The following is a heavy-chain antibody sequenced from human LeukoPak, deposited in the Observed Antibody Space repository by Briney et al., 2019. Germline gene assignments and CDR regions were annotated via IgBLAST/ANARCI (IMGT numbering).Heavy chain of an antibody. CDR3: ARSGYSYGYYFDY. CDR1: GYTFTGYY. CDR2: INPNSGGT. Sequence: ASVKVSCKASGYTFTGYYMYWVRQAPGQGLEWMGWINPNSGGTNYAQKFQGRVTMTRDTSISTAYMELSRLRSDDTAVYYCARSGYSYGYYFDYWGQGTLVTVSS. V-gene: IGHV1-2*02. D-gene: IGHD5-18*01. J-gene: IGHJ4*02.